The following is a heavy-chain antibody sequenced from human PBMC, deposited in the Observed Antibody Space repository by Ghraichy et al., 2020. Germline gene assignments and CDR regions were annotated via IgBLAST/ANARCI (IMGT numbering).Heavy chain of an antibody. D-gene: IGHD5-18*01. CDR1: GGSFSGYY. CDR2: INHSGST. J-gene: IGHJ6*02. V-gene: IGHV4-34*01. CDR3: ARDIVRQLWLRPYYYYGMDV. Sequence: SETLSLTCAVYGGSFSGYYWSWIRQPPGKGLEWIGEINHSGSTNYNPSLKSRVTISVDTSKNQFSLKLSSVTAADTAVYYCARDIVRQLWLRPYYYYGMDVWGQGTTVTVSS.